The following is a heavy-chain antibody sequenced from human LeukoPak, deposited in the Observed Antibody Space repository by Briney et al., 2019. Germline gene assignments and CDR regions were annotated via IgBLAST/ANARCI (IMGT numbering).Heavy chain of an antibody. CDR3: AKDVRALNNYGSGSSGFY. D-gene: IGHD3-10*01. Sequence: PGGSLRLSCAASGFTFSSYGMHWVRQAPGKGLEWVAVISYDGSNKYYANPVKGRFTISRANSKNTLYLQMNSLRVEDTAVYYCAKDVRALNNYGSGSSGFYWGQGTMVTVSS. CDR1: GFTFSSYG. CDR2: ISYDGSNK. V-gene: IGHV3-30*18. J-gene: IGHJ4*02.